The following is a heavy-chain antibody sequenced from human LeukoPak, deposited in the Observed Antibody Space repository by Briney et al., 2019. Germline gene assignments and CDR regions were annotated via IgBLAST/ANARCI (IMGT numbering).Heavy chain of an antibody. D-gene: IGHD1-26*01. CDR2: IGWNSGNI. CDR3: AKDGYSGSSQGRFGY. V-gene: IGHV3-9*01. J-gene: IGHJ4*02. CDR1: GFTFDDYA. Sequence: DPGRSLRLSCAASGFTFDDYAMHWVRQAPGKGLEWVSGIGWNSGNIGYADSVMGRFTISRDNAKNSLYLQMNSLRAEDTALYYCAKDGYSGSSQGRFGYWGQGTLVTVSS.